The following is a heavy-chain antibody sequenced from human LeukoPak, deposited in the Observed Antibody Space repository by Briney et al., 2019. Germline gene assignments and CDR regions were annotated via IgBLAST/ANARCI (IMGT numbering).Heavy chain of an antibody. CDR1: GYTFTGYY. CDR3: ARWAPLYRQLVPGVVYYFDY. D-gene: IGHD6-6*01. CDR2: INPNSGGT. V-gene: IGHV1-2*02. J-gene: IGHJ4*02. Sequence: GASVKVSCKASGYTFTGYYMHWVRQAPGQGLEWMGWINPNSGGTNYAQKFQGRVTMTRDTSISTAYMELSRLRSDDTAVYYCARWAPLYRQLVPGVVYYFDYWGQGTLVPVSS.